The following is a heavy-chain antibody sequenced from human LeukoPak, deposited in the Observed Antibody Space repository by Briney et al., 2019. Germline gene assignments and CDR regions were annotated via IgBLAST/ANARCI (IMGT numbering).Heavy chain of an antibody. CDR3: ARDGGHDAFDI. CDR2: MNRDGSEK. CDR1: GFTFSSYG. Sequence: GGSLRLSCAASGFTFSSYGMHWVRQAPGKGLEWVANMNRDGSEKNYVDSIKGRFTISRDNAANSLYLQMNSLRAEDTAVYYCARDGGHDAFDIWGQGTMVTVSS. V-gene: IGHV3-7*01. J-gene: IGHJ3*02.